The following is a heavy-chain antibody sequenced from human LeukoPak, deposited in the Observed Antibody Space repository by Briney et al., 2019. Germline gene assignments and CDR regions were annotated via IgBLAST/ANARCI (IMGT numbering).Heavy chain of an antibody. CDR1: GFTFSSYA. D-gene: IGHD3-22*01. V-gene: IGHV3-30-3*01. Sequence: GSLRLSCAASGFTFSSYAMHWVRQAPGKGLEWVAVISYDGSNKYYADSVKGRFTISRDNSKNTLYLQMNSLRAEDTAVYYCARVQGEGSGSLDYWGQGTLVTVSS. CDR2: ISYDGSNK. CDR3: ARVQGEGSGSLDY. J-gene: IGHJ4*02.